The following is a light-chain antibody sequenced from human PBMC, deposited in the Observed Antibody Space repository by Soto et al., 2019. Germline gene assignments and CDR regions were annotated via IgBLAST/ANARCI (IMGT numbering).Light chain of an antibody. CDR1: QSVSNW. Sequence: DIQMTQSPSTLSASVGERVTITCRASQSVSNWLAWYQQKPGKAPKLLIYDASNLETGVPSRFSGSGSGTDFTFTISSLQPEDIATYYCQQYDNPITFGQGTRLEIK. V-gene: IGKV1-33*01. CDR2: DAS. CDR3: QQYDNPIT. J-gene: IGKJ5*01.